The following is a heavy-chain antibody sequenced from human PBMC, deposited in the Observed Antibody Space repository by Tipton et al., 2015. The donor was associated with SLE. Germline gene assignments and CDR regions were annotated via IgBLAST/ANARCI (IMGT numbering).Heavy chain of an antibody. D-gene: IGHD3-10*01. Sequence: TLSLTCSVSGVSISTYYWSWIRQSPGKGLEWIGFFCFSGSSQYNPSLKSRVVISADTSNNQFSLELRSVTAADTAVYYCARHLGVIVAFEVWGQGTVLTVSS. J-gene: IGHJ3*01. CDR2: FCFSGSS. CDR1: GVSISTYY. CDR3: ARHLGVIVAFEV. V-gene: IGHV4-59*01.